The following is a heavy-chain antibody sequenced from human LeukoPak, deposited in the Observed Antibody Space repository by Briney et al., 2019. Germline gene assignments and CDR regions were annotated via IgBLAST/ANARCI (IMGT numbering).Heavy chain of an antibody. CDR1: GYTCTGYY. Sequence: ASVKVSCKASGYTCTGYYMHWVRQAPGQGLEWMGWINPNSRGTKYAQKYQSRVTMTRDTSISTAYMELCRLRSDDTAVYYCATSDVLRYFDWSDNWFDPWGQGTLVTVSS. V-gene: IGHV1-2*02. D-gene: IGHD3-9*01. J-gene: IGHJ5*02. CDR2: INPNSRGT. CDR3: ATSDVLRYFDWSDNWFDP.